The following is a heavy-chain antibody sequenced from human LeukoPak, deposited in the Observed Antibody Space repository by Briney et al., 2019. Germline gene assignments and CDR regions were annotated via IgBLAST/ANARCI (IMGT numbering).Heavy chain of an antibody. J-gene: IGHJ4*02. CDR3: ARDVGNFDSGSAHFDY. D-gene: IGHD3-10*01. CDR2: IWYDGSKQ. CDR1: GFTFSSHG. V-gene: IGHV3-33*01. Sequence: GGSLRLSCAASGFTFSSHGFHWVRQAPGKGLEWVAVIWYDGSKQYYTESVKGRFTISRDDSKNTLYLEMNSLRAEDTAVYYCARDVGNFDSGSAHFDYWGQGTLVTVPS.